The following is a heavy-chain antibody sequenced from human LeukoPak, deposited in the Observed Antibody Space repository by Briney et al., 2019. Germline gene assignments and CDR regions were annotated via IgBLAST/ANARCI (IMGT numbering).Heavy chain of an antibody. J-gene: IGHJ4*02. D-gene: IGHD3-22*01. Sequence: SGPTLVKPTQTLTLTCTFSGFSLSTTGVGVGWIRQPPGKAPEWLALIYWDDDKRYSPSLRSRLTITKDTSKNQVVLTMTNMDPVDTATYYCTHRHLNYYDSTGYYGIFDYWGQGTLVTVSS. CDR1: GFSLSTTGVG. CDR2: IYWDDDK. V-gene: IGHV2-5*02. CDR3: THRHLNYYDSTGYYGIFDY.